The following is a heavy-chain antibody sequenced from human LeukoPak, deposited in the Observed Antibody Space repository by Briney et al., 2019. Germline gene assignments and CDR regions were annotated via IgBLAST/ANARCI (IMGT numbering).Heavy chain of an antibody. J-gene: IGHJ4*02. CDR1: GFTFSFYG. CDR3: AKTSDQLLYSKFDF. V-gene: IGHV3-30*02. CDR2: IQYDGSYK. D-gene: IGHD2-15*01. Sequence: GGSLRLSCATSGFTFSFYGMHWARQAPGKGLEWVAFIQYDGSYKFYADSAQGRFSISRDNSKNTLFLQMNSLRTEDTAVYYCAKTSDQLLYSKFDFWGQGALVTVSS.